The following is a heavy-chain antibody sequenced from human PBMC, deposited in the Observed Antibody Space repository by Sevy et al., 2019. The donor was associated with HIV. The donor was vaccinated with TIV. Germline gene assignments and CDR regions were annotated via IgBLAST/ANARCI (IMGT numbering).Heavy chain of an antibody. J-gene: IGHJ4*02. D-gene: IGHD3-22*01. CDR3: ARGSYYDSSGSSFDY. CDR2: INAGNGNT. V-gene: IGHV1-3*01. CDR1: GYTFTSYA. Sequence: ASVKVSCKASGYTFTSYAMHWVRQAPGQRLEWMGWINAGNGNTKYSQKFQGRVTITRDTSASTAYMELSSLRSEDTAGYYCARGSYYDSSGSSFDYWGQGTLVTVSS.